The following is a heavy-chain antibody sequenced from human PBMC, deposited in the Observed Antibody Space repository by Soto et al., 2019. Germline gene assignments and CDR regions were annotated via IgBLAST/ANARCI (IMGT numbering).Heavy chain of an antibody. CDR1: GGSFSGFY. J-gene: IGHJ3*02. Sequence: QVQLQQWGAGLLKPSETLSLTCAVYGGSFSGFYWSWIRQPPGTGLEWMGEINHSGSTNYNPSLKSRVTISVDTSKNQFSLKLSSVTAADTAVYYCAREEDIVVVVAATRAFDIWGHGTMVTVSS. CDR2: INHSGST. V-gene: IGHV4-34*01. CDR3: AREEDIVVVVAATRAFDI. D-gene: IGHD2-15*01.